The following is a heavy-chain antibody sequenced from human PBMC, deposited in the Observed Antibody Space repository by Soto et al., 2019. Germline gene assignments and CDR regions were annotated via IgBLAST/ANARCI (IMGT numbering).Heavy chain of an antibody. CDR1: GFTFSNAW. J-gene: IGHJ6*02. V-gene: IGHV3-15*07. CDR2: IKSKTDGGTT. Sequence: GGSLRLSCAASGFTFSNAWMNWVRQAPGKGLEWVGRIKSKTDGGTTDYAAPVKGRFTISRDDSKNTLYLQMNSLKTEDTAVYYCTTQTLYYYDSSGYSHSPMDVWGQGTTVTVSS. D-gene: IGHD3-22*01. CDR3: TTQTLYYYDSSGYSHSPMDV.